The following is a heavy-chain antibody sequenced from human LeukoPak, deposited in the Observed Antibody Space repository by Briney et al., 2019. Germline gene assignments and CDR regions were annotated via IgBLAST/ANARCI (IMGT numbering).Heavy chain of an antibody. J-gene: IGHJ4*02. CDR3: ARDQTPYY. Sequence: GGSLRLSCAASGFIFSSYGMHWVRQAPGKGLEWVANIKLDGSEAYYVDSVKGRFTISRDNTQNSLYLQMNSLRAEDTAVYYCARDQTPYYWGQGTLVTVSS. CDR2: IKLDGSEA. CDR1: GFIFSSYG. V-gene: IGHV3-7*01.